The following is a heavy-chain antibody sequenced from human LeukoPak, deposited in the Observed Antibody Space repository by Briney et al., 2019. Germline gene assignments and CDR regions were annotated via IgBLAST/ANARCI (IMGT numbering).Heavy chain of an antibody. CDR2: IYYSGST. J-gene: IGHJ5*02. CDR3: ARDKLWFGELKGFDP. CDR1: GGSISSGDYY. Sequence: SQTLSLTCTVSGGSISSGDYYWSWIRQPPGKGLEWIGYIYYSGSTHYNPSLKSRVTISVDTSKNQFSLKLSSVTAADTAVYYCARDKLWFGELKGFDPWGQGTLVTVSS. V-gene: IGHV4-30-4*08. D-gene: IGHD3-10*01.